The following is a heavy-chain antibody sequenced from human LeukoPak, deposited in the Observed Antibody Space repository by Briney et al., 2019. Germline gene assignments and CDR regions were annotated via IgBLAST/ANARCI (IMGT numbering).Heavy chain of an antibody. CDR3: ARSPLPYYYDSSGPFDY. Sequence: GPSVWVSCKASGYTFMNYGITWVRQAPGQGLEWVGWISAYNGNTNYAQKLLGRVTITTETSTSTAYMELRSLTSDDTAVYYCARSPLPYYYDSSGPFDYWGQRTLHTVSS. CDR2: ISAYNGNT. CDR1: GYTFMNYG. J-gene: IGHJ4*02. D-gene: IGHD3-22*01. V-gene: IGHV1-18*01.